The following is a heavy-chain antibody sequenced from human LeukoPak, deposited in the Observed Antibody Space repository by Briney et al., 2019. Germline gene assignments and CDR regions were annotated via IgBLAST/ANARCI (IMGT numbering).Heavy chain of an antibody. Sequence: PGGSLTLSCTASQFIFSHYDMHWVRQAPGKGLEWVADIWHDGSSRYYGDSVKGRFTISRANSQNTVYLQMNSLRAEDTAVYFCAKDAQRGFDYSNSLQYWGQGTLVTVSS. CDR1: QFIFSHYD. J-gene: IGHJ4*02. CDR2: IWHDGSSR. D-gene: IGHD4-11*01. V-gene: IGHV3-33*06. CDR3: AKDAQRGFDYSNSLQY.